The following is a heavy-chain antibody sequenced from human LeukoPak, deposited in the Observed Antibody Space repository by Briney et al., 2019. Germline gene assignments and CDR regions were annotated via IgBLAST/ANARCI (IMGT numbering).Heavy chain of an antibody. CDR2: IYHSGST. J-gene: IGHJ4*02. Sequence: SETLSLTFAVSGGSISSSNWWSWVRQPPGKGLEWIGEIYHSGSTNYNPSLKSRVTISVDKSKNQFSLKLSSVTAADTAVYYCAREKGRATVNPFDYWGQGTLVTVSS. CDR1: GGSISSSNW. V-gene: IGHV4-4*02. CDR3: AREKGRATVNPFDY. D-gene: IGHD4-17*01.